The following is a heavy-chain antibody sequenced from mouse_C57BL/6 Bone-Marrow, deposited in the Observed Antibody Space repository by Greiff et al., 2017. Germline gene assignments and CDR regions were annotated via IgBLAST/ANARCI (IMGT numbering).Heavy chain of an antibody. CDR3: TTLNDYDWYFDV. CDR2: IDPENGDT. J-gene: IGHJ1*03. CDR1: GFNIKDDY. Sequence: VQLQQSGAELVRPGASVKLSCTASGFNIKDDYMHWVKQRPEQGLEWIGWIDPENGDTEYASKVQGKATITADTSSNTAYLQLSSLTSEDTAVYYCTTLNDYDWYFDVWGTGTTVTGSS. D-gene: IGHD2-4*01. V-gene: IGHV14-4*01.